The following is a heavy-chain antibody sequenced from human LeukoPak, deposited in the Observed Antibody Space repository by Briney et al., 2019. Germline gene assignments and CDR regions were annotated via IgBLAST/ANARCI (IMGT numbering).Heavy chain of an antibody. Sequence: PGGSLRLSCAASGFTFSSYGMHSVRQAPGKGLEWVAFIRYDGSKKYYADSVKGRFTISRDNSKNTLYLQMNSLRAEDTAVYYCAKDLRGYSYGYFTDYWGQGTLVTVSS. CDR3: AKDLRGYSYGYFTDY. D-gene: IGHD5-18*01. V-gene: IGHV3-30*02. CDR2: IRYDGSKK. J-gene: IGHJ4*02. CDR1: GFTFSSYG.